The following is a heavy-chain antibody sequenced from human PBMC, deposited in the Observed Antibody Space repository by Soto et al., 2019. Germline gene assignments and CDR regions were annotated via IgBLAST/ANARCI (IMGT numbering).Heavy chain of an antibody. Sequence: SVKVSCKASGGTFSSYAISWVRQAPGQGLEWMGGIIPIFGTANYAQKFQGRVTITADESTSTAYMELSSLRSEDTAVYYCARDLRHYDFWSGYRPNYYYYYGMDVWGQGTTVTVSS. CDR1: GGTFSSYA. J-gene: IGHJ6*02. D-gene: IGHD3-3*01. CDR2: IIPIFGTA. V-gene: IGHV1-69*13. CDR3: ARDLRHYDFWSGYRPNYYYYYGMDV.